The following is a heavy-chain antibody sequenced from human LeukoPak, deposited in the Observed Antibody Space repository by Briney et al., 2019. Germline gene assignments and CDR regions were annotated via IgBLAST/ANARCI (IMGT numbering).Heavy chain of an antibody. CDR2: IYGGGGT. J-gene: IGHJ4*02. V-gene: IGHV3-53*01. CDR1: GFTVNRNC. Sequence: GGSLRLSCAASGFTVNRNCMGWVRQAPGKGLDWVSLIYGGGGTYYANSVKGRFTISRDYSKNTLYLQMNSLRVEDTAVYYCARDSYYGSGSYYRYTFDYWGQGTLVTVSS. D-gene: IGHD3-10*01. CDR3: ARDSYYGSGSYYRYTFDY.